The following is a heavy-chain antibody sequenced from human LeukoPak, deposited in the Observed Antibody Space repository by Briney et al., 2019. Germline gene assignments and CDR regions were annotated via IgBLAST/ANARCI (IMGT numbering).Heavy chain of an antibody. CDR3: ASQSSSWYIAY. CDR1: GFTFSSSG. CDR2: ISGSGSNT. D-gene: IGHD6-13*01. V-gene: IGHV3-23*01. J-gene: IGHJ4*02. Sequence: GGSLRLSCAASGFTFSSSGMTWVRQVPGKGLEWVASISGSGSNTYYTDSAKGRFTVSRDNSKNTLYLQMNSLRAEDTAVYYCASQSSSWYIAYWGQGTLVTVSS.